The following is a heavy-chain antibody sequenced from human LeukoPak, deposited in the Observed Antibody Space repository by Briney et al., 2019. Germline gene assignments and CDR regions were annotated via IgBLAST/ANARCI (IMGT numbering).Heavy chain of an antibody. CDR3: ARDLEGYCSGGTCYFDY. CDR2: INPNSGGA. D-gene: IGHD2-15*01. J-gene: IGHJ4*02. V-gene: IGHV1-2*02. Sequence: ASVKVSCKASGYTFTGYYMHWVRQAPGQGLEWMGWINPNSGGANYAQKFQGRVTMIRDTSIGTAYMELSSLRSDDTAVYYCARDLEGYCSGGTCYFDYWGQGTLVTVSS. CDR1: GYTFTGYY.